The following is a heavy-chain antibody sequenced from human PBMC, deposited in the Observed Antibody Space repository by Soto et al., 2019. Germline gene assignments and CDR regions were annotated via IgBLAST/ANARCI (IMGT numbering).Heavy chain of an antibody. Sequence: ASVKVSCKASGYTFTGYYMHWVRQAPGQGLEWMGWINPNSGGTNYAQKFQGWVTMTRDTSISTAYMELSRLRSDDTAVYYCARDGSTVAGDYYYGIAVWGQRNTVTVSS. CDR1: GYTFTGYY. V-gene: IGHV1-2*04. CDR2: INPNSGGT. D-gene: IGHD6-19*01. J-gene: IGHJ6*02. CDR3: ARDGSTVAGDYYYGIAV.